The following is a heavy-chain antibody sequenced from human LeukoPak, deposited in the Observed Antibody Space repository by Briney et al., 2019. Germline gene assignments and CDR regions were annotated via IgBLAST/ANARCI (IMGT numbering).Heavy chain of an antibody. CDR3: AKDRDTMVRGLAGDY. D-gene: IGHD3-10*01. CDR2: ISGSGGST. V-gene: IGHV3-23*01. CDR1: GFTFSSYA. Sequence: PGGSLRLSCAASGFTFSSYAMSWVRQAPGKGLEWVSAISGSGGSTYYADSVKGRFTISRDNPKNTLYLQMNSLRAEDTAVHYCAKDRDTMVRGLAGDYWGQGTLVTVSS. J-gene: IGHJ4*02.